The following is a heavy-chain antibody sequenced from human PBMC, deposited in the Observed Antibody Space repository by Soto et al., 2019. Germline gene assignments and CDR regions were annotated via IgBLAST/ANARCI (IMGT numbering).Heavy chain of an antibody. D-gene: IGHD2-2*01. Sequence: GASVKVSCKASGGTFSSYAIGWVRQAPGQGLEWMGGIIPIFGTANYAQKFQGRVTITADESTSTAYMELSSLRSEGTAVYYCGFVSVPPYADPSWYYYYGMDVWGQGTTVTVSS. CDR3: GFVSVPPYADPSWYYYYGMDV. V-gene: IGHV1-69*13. CDR1: GGTFSSYA. J-gene: IGHJ6*02. CDR2: IIPIFGTA.